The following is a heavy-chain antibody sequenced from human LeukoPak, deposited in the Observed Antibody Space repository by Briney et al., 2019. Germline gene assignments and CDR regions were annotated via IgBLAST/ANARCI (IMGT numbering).Heavy chain of an antibody. CDR3: AREGNPGGNNYGHCPDY. Sequence: SQTLSLTCTVSGGSISSGSYYWSWIRQSAGKGLEWIGRIYNSGSTSYNPSLESRVTISIDTSKNQFSLELSSVTAADTAVYYCAREGNPGGNNYGHCPDYWGQGTLVTVSS. D-gene: IGHD5-18*01. J-gene: IGHJ4*02. CDR1: GGSISSGSYY. V-gene: IGHV4-61*02. CDR2: IYNSGST.